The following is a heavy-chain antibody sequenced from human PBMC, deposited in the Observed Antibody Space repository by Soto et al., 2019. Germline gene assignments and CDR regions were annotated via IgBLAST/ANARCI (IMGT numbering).Heavy chain of an antibody. J-gene: IGHJ4*02. CDR1: GFTFIGHY. D-gene: IGHD7-27*01. V-gene: IGHV1-2*02. CDR3: AGSRTGALDY. CDR2: INPNSGGGT. Sequence: QVQLVQSGAEVKKPGASVKLSCQASGFTFIGHYIHWVRQAPGQGLEWVGWINPNSGGGTVYAQKFQGRVTMTADTSTSLAYMDLTSLREDDTAVSYCAGSRTGALDYWGPGALVTVSS.